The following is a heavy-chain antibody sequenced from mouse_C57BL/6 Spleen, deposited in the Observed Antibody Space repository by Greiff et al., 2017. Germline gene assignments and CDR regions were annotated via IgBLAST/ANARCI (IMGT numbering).Heavy chain of an antibody. CDR3: AREYYGSSFLFAY. Sequence: EVQLKQSGPVLVKPGASVKMSCKASGYTFTDYYMNWVKQSHGKSLEWIGVINPYNGGTSYNQKFKGKATLTVDKSSSTAYMELNSLTSEDSAVYYCAREYYGSSFLFAYWGQGTLVTVSA. J-gene: IGHJ3*01. V-gene: IGHV1-19*01. D-gene: IGHD1-1*01. CDR1: GYTFTDYY. CDR2: INPYNGGT.